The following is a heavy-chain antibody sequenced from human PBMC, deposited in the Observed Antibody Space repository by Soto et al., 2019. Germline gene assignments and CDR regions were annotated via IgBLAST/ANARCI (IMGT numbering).Heavy chain of an antibody. CDR1: GFIFSDHY. V-gene: IGHV3-23*01. J-gene: IGHJ6*03. CDR3: AKDLGNIVVVYYMDV. Sequence: PGGSLRLSCAASGFIFSDHYMAWVRQAPGKGLEWVSAISGSGGSTYYADSVKGRFTISRDNSKNTLYLQMNSLRAEDTAVYYCAKDLGNIVVVYYMDVWGKGTTVTVSS. D-gene: IGHD2-15*01. CDR2: ISGSGGST.